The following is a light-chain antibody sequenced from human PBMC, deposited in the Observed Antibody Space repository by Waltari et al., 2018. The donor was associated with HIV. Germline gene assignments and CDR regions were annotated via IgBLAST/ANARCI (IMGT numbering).Light chain of an antibody. CDR2: EVT. V-gene: IGLV2-14*01. CDR1: NSPVGVYGI. CDR3: SSYTATTAIL. J-gene: IGLJ3*02. Sequence: HSVLTRPAPVPGSPGRPITFPSPETNSPVGVYGIVPGYHQHPAKPPNLLIYEVTHRPSGISSRFSGSKSGNTASMTISGLQAEDEADYYCSSYTATTAILFGGGTKVTVL.